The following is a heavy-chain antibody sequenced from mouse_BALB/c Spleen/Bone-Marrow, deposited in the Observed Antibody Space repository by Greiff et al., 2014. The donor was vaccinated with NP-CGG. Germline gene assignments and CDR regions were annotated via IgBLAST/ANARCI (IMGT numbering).Heavy chain of an antibody. CDR3: ARGDYYAMDN. J-gene: IGHJ4*01. CDR1: GFNIKDTY. Sequence: EVKLMESGAELVKPGASVKLSCTASGFNIKDTYMHWVKQRPEQGLEWIGRIDPANGNTKYDPKFQGKATITADTSSNTAYLQLSSLTSENTAVYSCARGDYYAMDNGGKGPSAPVS. CDR2: IDPANGNT. V-gene: IGHV14-3*02.